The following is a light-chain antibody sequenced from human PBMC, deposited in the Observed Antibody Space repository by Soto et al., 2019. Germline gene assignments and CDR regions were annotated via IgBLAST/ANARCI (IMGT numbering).Light chain of an antibody. J-gene: IGKJ1*01. V-gene: IGKV3-15*01. Sequence: EIVITQSPGTLSVSPGERATISGRASQSVSSNLAWYQHKPGQAPRLLVYGASTRASGIPDRFSGSGSGTEFTLSISSLQSEDFAVYYCQQYYKWPRTFGQGTNGDIK. CDR3: QQYYKWPRT. CDR2: GAS. CDR1: QSVSSN.